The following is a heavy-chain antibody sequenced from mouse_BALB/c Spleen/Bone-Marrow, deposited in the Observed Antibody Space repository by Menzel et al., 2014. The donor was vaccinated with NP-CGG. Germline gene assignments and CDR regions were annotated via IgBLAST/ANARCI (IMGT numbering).Heavy chain of an antibody. V-gene: IGHV5-6*02. CDR3: ARRGYDNSYWYFGD. Sequence: EVKLMESGGDLVKPGGSLKLSCAASGFTFSSYGMSWVRQTPDKRLEWVATISSGGSHTYYPDSVKGRFTISRDNAKNALYLQMSSLKSEDTAIYYCARRGYDNSYWYFGDWGAGTPGTVSS. CDR2: ISSGGSHT. D-gene: IGHD2-10*02. CDR1: GFTFSSYG. J-gene: IGHJ1*01.